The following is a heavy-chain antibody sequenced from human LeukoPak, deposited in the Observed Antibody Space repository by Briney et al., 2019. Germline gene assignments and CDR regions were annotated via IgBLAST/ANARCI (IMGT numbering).Heavy chain of an antibody. CDR3: ARGLDSWDSEEVY. Sequence: GGSLRLSCAASGFTFSSYWMSWVRQAPGKGLEWVANIKQDGSEKYYVDSVKGRFTISRDNAKNSLYLQMNSLRAEDTAVYYCARGLDSWDSEEVYWGQGTLVTVSS. D-gene: IGHD1-26*01. J-gene: IGHJ4*02. CDR1: GFTFSSYW. CDR2: IKQDGSEK. V-gene: IGHV3-7*01.